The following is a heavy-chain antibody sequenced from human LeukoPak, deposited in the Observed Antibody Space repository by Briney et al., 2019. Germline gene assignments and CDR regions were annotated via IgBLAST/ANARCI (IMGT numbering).Heavy chain of an antibody. V-gene: IGHV3-9*01. J-gene: IGHJ5*02. D-gene: IGHD3-10*01. CDR2: ISWNSRSI. CDR3: ASLYGSGPNWFDP. CDR1: GFTFDDYA. Sequence: GGSLRLSCAASGFTFDDYAMHWVRQAPGKGLEWVSGISWNSRSISYADSVKGRFTISRDNAKNSLYLQMNSLRAEDTAVYYCASLYGSGPNWFDPWGQGTLVTVSS.